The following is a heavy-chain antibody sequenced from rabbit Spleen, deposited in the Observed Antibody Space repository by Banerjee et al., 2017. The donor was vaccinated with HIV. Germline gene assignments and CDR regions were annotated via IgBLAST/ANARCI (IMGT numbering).Heavy chain of an antibody. D-gene: IGHD4-1*01. CDR1: GFSFSSSYY. J-gene: IGHJ4*01. V-gene: IGHV1S43*01. CDR2: IGTGSGST. CDR3: ARDLAGVIGWNFGW. Sequence: QEQLVESGGGLVQPEGSLTLTCTASGFSFSSSYYMCWVRQAPGKGLEWIGCIGTGSGSTWYASWVNGRFTISRSTSLNTVDLKMTSLTAADTATYFCARDLAGVIGWNFGWWGPGTLVTVS.